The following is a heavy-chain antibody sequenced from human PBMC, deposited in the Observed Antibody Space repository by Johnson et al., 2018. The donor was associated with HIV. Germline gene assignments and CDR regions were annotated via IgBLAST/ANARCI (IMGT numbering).Heavy chain of an antibody. V-gene: IGHV3-11*01. Sequence: VQLVESGGGLVQPGGSLRLSCAASGFTFSDYYMSWIRQAPGKGLEWVSDISSSGSTTYYADSVKGRFTISRDNAKNTLYLQMNSMRAEDTAVDYYAKERLDGTLTTDAFDICGQGTMVTVSS. CDR1: GFTFSDYY. D-gene: IGHD1-1*01. CDR3: AKERLDGTLTTDAFDI. CDR2: ISSSGSTT. J-gene: IGHJ3*02.